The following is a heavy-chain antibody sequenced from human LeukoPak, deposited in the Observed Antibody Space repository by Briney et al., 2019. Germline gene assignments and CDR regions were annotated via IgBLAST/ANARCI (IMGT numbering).Heavy chain of an antibody. CDR1: GYTFTSYG. CDR3: ARARGYCSSTSCWFDL. Sequence: ASVKVSCKASGYTFTSYGISGVRQAPGQGLEWMGWISAYNGNTNYAQKLQGRVTMTTDTSTSTAYMELRSLRSDDTAVYYCARARGYCSSTSCWFDLWGRGTLVTVSS. D-gene: IGHD2-2*01. CDR2: ISAYNGNT. V-gene: IGHV1-18*01. J-gene: IGHJ2*01.